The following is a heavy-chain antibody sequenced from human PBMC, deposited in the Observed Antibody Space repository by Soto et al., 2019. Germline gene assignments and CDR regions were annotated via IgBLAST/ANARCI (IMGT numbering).Heavy chain of an antibody. J-gene: IGHJ4*02. Sequence: PSETLSLTCAVSGYSISSGYYWGWIRQPPGKGLEWIGSIYHSGSTYYNPSLKSRVTISVDTSKNQFSLKLSSVTAADTAVYYCASSMHNTIFGAPVDYWGQGTLVTVSS. CDR2: IYHSGST. D-gene: IGHD3-3*01. CDR3: ASSMHNTIFGAPVDY. V-gene: IGHV4-38-2*01. CDR1: GYSISSGYY.